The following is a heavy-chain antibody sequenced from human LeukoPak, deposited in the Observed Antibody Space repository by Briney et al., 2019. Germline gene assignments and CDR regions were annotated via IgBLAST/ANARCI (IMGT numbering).Heavy chain of an antibody. CDR1: SYSISSYY. CDR2: IYTSGST. Sequence: SETLSLTCTVSSYSISSYYWSWIRQPAGKGLEWIGRIYTSGSTNYNPSLKSRVTISVDTSKNQFSLKLSSVTAADTAVYYCARGLYYDSSGYYYGDFSAFDIWGQGTMVTVSS. V-gene: IGHV4-4*07. CDR3: ARGLYYDSSGYYYGDFSAFDI. J-gene: IGHJ3*02. D-gene: IGHD3-22*01.